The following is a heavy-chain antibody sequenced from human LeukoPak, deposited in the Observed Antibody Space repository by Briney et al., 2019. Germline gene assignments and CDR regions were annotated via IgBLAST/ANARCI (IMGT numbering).Heavy chain of an antibody. Sequence: SETLSLTCAVSGYSISSGYYWGWLRQPPGKGLEWIGSIYHSGSTYYNPSLKSRVTISVDTSKNQFSLKLSSVTAADTAVYYCARDGDYVYFDYWGQGTLVTVSS. D-gene: IGHD4-17*01. CDR2: IYHSGST. CDR3: ARDGDYVYFDY. V-gene: IGHV4-38-2*02. CDR1: GYSISSGYY. J-gene: IGHJ4*02.